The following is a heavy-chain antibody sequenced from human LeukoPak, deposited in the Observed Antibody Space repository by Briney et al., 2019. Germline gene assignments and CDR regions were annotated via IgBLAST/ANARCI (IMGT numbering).Heavy chain of an antibody. Sequence: SETLSLTCTVSGDSISNSSYFWGWIRPPPGMGLEWIGSIYYSVNTYYNPSLKSRVTISVDTSKNQFSLKLSSVTAADTAVYYCARQYYCTSTSCPGNWFDPWGQGTLVTVSS. CDR3: ARQYYCTSTSCPGNWFDP. V-gene: IGHV4-39*01. CDR1: GDSISNSSYF. D-gene: IGHD2-2*01. CDR2: IYYSVNT. J-gene: IGHJ5*02.